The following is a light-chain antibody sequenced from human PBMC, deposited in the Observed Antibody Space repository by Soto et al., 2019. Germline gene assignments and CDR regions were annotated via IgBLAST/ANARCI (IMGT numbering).Light chain of an antibody. CDR3: QQYDSSPYT. J-gene: IGKJ2*01. Sequence: EIVLTQSPGTLSLSPGERATLSCRASQSISTTSLAWYQQKPGQSPRFLIYGASTRAAGIPDRFSGYGSGTDFTLTISRLEPEDFAVYFCQQYDSSPYTFGQGTKVDIK. V-gene: IGKV3-20*01. CDR2: GAS. CDR1: QSISTTS.